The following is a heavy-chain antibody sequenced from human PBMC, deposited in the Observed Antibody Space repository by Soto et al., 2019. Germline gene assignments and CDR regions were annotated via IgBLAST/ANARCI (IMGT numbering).Heavy chain of an antibody. CDR2: ISGSGGSI. Sequence: QPGGSLRLSCSASGFIFSSCAMNWVRQAPGKGLEWVSAISGSGGSIYYADSVKGRFTISRDNSKTTLYLEMDSLRAEDTAVYYCAKGGGDSLRYGMDVWGQGTTVTVSS. D-gene: IGHD2-21*02. V-gene: IGHV3-23*01. J-gene: IGHJ6*02. CDR1: GFIFSSCA. CDR3: AKGGGDSLRYGMDV.